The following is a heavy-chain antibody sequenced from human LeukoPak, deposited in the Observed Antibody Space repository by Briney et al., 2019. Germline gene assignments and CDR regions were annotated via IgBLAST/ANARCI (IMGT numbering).Heavy chain of an antibody. CDR2: ITNRGDGT. V-gene: IGHV3-23*01. CDR3: AKDARRTSGWYYFDS. Sequence: GGSLRLSCTAYGFTFTNFDMGWVRQAQGKGLEWVSAITNRGDGTYFADSVKGRVTISRDNSKDTLYLQLSSLRADDTAVYYCAKDARRTSGWYYFDSWGQGTLVTVSS. D-gene: IGHD6-19*01. CDR1: GFTFTNFD. J-gene: IGHJ4*02.